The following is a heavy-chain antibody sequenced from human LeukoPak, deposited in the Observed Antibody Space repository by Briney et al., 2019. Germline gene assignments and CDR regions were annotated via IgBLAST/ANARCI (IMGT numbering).Heavy chain of an antibody. D-gene: IGHD3-3*01. J-gene: IGHJ4*02. Sequence: GESLKISCKGSGYSFTSYWIGWVRQMPGKGLEWMGIIYPGDSDTRYSPSFQGQVTISADKSISTAYLQWSSLKASDTAMYYCARRYDFWSGYPYYFDYWGQGTLVTVSS. CDR1: GYSFTSYW. CDR3: ARRYDFWSGYPYYFDY. CDR2: IYPGDSDT. V-gene: IGHV5-51*01.